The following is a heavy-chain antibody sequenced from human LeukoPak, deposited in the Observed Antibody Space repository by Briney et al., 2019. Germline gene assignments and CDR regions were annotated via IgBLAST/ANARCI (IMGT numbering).Heavy chain of an antibody. CDR1: GGSISSTNYF. D-gene: IGHD2-2*01. Sequence: PSETLSLTCTVSGGSISSTNYFWGWIRQPPGKGLEWIGSVYYNGSTYYIPSLKSRATISLDMSKNQFSLKVTSVTASDTALYFCARRGVVEPGSESHYYFQMDVWGKGTTVTVSS. J-gene: IGHJ6*03. CDR2: VYYNGST. CDR3: ARRGVVEPGSESHYYFQMDV. V-gene: IGHV4-39*01.